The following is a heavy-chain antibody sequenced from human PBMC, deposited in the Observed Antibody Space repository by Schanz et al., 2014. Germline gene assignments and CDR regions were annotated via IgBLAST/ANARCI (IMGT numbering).Heavy chain of an antibody. V-gene: IGHV3-23*01. J-gene: IGHJ5*01. CDR3: AKTPREYCNYDNCPNWFDS. D-gene: IGHD2-15*01. CDR1: GFTFSTHA. CDR2: MNESHSTI. Sequence: EVQLLESGGGLVQPGGSLRLSCAASGFTFSTHAMSWVRQAPGKGLEWVSAMNESHSTIYYADSVRGRFTISRDNAENTLFLQMNSLRAEDTAVYYCAKTPREYCNYDNCPNWFDSWGQGTLVTVSS.